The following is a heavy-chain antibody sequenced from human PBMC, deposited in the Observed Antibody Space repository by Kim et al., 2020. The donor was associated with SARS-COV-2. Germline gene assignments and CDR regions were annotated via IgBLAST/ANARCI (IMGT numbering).Heavy chain of an antibody. V-gene: IGHV4-34*01. CDR3: ARAHASGGSSGLPDY. J-gene: IGHJ4*02. CDR2: INDSGST. Sequence: SETLSLTCAVYGGSFSGHYWTWIRQPPGKGLEWIGEINDSGSTNYNPPLKSRLTISVDASKNQFTLKLRSVTAADTAVYFCARAHASGGSSGLPDYWGQG. D-gene: IGHD3-10*01. CDR1: GGSFSGHY.